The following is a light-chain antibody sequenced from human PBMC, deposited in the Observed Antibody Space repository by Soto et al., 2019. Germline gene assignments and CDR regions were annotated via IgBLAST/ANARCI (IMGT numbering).Light chain of an antibody. J-gene: IGKJ3*01. Sequence: PGERATLSCRASQSINSRYLAWYQQKPGQAPRLLIYGASSRATGIPDRFSGSGSGTDFTLTISRLEPEDFAVYYCQQFGSSPGFTFGPGTKVDIK. CDR2: GAS. CDR3: QQFGSSPGFT. CDR1: QSINSRY. V-gene: IGKV3-20*01.